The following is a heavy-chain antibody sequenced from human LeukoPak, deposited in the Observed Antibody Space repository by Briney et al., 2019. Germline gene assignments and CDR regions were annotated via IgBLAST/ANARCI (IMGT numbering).Heavy chain of an antibody. CDR3: AKELSYSDYDLDC. CDR1: GFRFSSFG. CDR2: ISGNGVST. D-gene: IGHD5-12*01. V-gene: IGHV3-23*01. Sequence: PGGSLRLSCTASGFRFSSFGMNWVRQAPGKGLEWVAAISGNGVSTSYADSVKGRFTISRDNSKNTLYLQMNHLRAEDTAVYYCAKELSYSDYDLDCWGQGTLVTVSS. J-gene: IGHJ4*02.